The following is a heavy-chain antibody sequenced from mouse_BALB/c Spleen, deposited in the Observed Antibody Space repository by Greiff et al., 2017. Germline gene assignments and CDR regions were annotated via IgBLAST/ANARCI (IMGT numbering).Heavy chain of an antibody. Sequence: QVQLKQSGAELMKPGASVKISCKATGYTFSSYWIEWVKQRPGHGLEWIGEILPGSGSTNYNEKFKGKATFTADTSSNTAYMQLSSLTSEDSAVYYCARGDGVMDYWGQGTSVTVSS. CDR3: ARGDGVMDY. V-gene: IGHV1-9*01. D-gene: IGHD2-3*01. J-gene: IGHJ4*01. CDR1: GYTFSSYW. CDR2: ILPGSGST.